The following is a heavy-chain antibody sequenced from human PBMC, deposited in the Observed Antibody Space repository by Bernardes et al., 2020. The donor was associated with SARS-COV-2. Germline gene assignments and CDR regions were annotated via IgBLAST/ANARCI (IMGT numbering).Heavy chain of an antibody. J-gene: IGHJ4*02. CDR3: ARVFGGNSGVFLRPFDY. CDR2: IYYSGTT. D-gene: IGHD3-16*01. CDR1: GDSISSGGYY. Sequence: SETLSLTCTVSGDSISSGGYYWNWIRLHPGKGLEWIGYIYYSGTTYYNPSLKSRVTISLDTSKYQFSLKLSSVTAADTAVYYCARVFGGNSGVFLRPFDYWGQGTLITVSS. V-gene: IGHV4-31*03.